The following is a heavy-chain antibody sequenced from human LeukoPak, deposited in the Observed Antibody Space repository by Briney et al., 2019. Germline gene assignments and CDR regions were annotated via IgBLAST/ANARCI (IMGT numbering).Heavy chain of an antibody. CDR3: ARDLGLRGYDLLDY. CDR2: IKLDGTEK. CDR1: GFTFSSYW. J-gene: IGHJ4*02. V-gene: IGHV3-7*01. D-gene: IGHD5-12*01. Sequence: GGSLRLSCEASGFTFSSYWMTWVRQAPGKGLEWVANIKLDGTEKYYVDSVKGRFTISRDNAKNSLDLQMNSLRVEDTAVYYCARDLGLRGYDLLDYWGQGTMVTVSS.